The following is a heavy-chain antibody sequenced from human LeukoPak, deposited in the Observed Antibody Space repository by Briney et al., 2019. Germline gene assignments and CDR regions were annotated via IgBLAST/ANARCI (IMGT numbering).Heavy chain of an antibody. CDR2: ISGSGGST. CDR1: GFSFSNYA. V-gene: IGHV3-23*01. CDR3: AKDLSVVVTADFDY. J-gene: IGHJ4*02. D-gene: IGHD2-21*02. Sequence: GGSLRLSCAASGFSFSNYAMSWVRQAPGKGLEWVSAISGSGGSTYYADSVKGRFTISRDNSKDTLYLQMNSLRAEDTAVYYCAKDLSVVVTADFDYWGQGTLVTVSS.